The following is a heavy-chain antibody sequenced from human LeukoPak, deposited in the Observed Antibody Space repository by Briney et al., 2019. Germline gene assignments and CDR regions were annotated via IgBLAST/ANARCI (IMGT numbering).Heavy chain of an antibody. D-gene: IGHD1-1*01. J-gene: IGHJ3*02. CDR3: ARSIGTRPLHAFDI. V-gene: IGHV3-7*01. CDR2: IKQDGSEK. Sequence: GGSLRLSCAASGFTFSTYWMSWVRQAPGKGLEWVANIKQDGSEKYYVDSVKGRFTISRDNAKNSLYVQMKSLRAEDTAVYYCARSIGTRPLHAFDIWGQGTMVTVSS. CDR1: GFTFSTYW.